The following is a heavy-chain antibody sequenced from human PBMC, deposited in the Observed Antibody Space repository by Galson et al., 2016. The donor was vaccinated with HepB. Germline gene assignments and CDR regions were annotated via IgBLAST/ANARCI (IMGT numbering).Heavy chain of an antibody. D-gene: IGHD2/OR15-2a*01. CDR3: TRDGEYAVDFDL. CDR1: GFSLRNYW. J-gene: IGHJ4*02. CDR2: IGDDASDT. Sequence: SLRLSCAASGFSLRNYWLHWVRQVPGKGLVWVARIGDDASDTTYADFVKGRFTISRDNAKNTLFLQMASLRADDPALYYCTRDGEYAVDFDLWGQGTLVTVSS. V-gene: IGHV3-74*01.